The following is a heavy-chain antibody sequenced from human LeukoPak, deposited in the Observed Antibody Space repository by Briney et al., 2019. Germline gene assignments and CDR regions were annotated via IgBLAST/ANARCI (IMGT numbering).Heavy chain of an antibody. CDR2: IYPGDSET. CDR3: ARGTDIDY. CDR1: GYSFTSHW. J-gene: IGHJ4*02. V-gene: IGHV5-51*01. Sequence: GESLKISCKGSGYSFTSHWIVWVRQMPAKGLEWMGIIYPGDSETRYSPSFQGQVTISADKSIYTAYLQWSSLKASDTGMYYCARGTDIDYWGQGTLVTVSS.